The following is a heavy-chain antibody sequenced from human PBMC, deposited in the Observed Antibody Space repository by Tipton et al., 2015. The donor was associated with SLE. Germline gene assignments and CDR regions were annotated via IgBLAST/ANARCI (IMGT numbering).Heavy chain of an antibody. Sequence: TLSLTCTVSGGSISSGSYYWSWIRQPAGKGLEWIGYIYTSGSTNYNPSLKSRVTISVDTSKNQFSLKLSSVTAADTAVYYCARGRGIAVAGTYYYYGMDVWGQGTTVTVSS. V-gene: IGHV4-61*09. D-gene: IGHD6-19*01. CDR1: GGSISSGSYY. CDR3: ARGRGIAVAGTYYYYGMDV. J-gene: IGHJ6*02. CDR2: IYTSGST.